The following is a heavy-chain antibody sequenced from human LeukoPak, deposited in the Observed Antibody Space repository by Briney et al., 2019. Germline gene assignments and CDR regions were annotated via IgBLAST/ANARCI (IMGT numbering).Heavy chain of an antibody. D-gene: IGHD3-3*01. CDR1: GFTFSSYAMH. Sequence: GSLRLSCAASGFTFSSYAMHWVRQAPGKGLEWIGSIYYSGSTYYNPSLKSRVTISVDTSKNQFSLKLSSVTAADTAVYYCARHSYFWSGYDAFDIWGQGTMVTVSS. CDR2: IYYSGST. J-gene: IGHJ3*02. V-gene: IGHV4-39*01. CDR3: ARHSYFWSGYDAFDI.